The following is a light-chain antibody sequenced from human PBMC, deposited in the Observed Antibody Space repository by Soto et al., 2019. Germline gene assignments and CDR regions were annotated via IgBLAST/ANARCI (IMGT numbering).Light chain of an antibody. CDR3: QQLFSCPLFT. CDR1: QGISSY. CDR2: AAS. J-gene: IGKJ3*01. Sequence: DIQLTQSPSFLSASVGDRVTITCRASQGISSYLAWYQQKPGKAPKLLIYAASTLQSGVPSRFSGSGSGTEFTLTISSLQPEDFASYYCQQLFSCPLFTFGPGTKVDIK. V-gene: IGKV1-9*01.